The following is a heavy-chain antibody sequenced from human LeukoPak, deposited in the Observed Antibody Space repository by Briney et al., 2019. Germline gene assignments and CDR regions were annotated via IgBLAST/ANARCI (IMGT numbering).Heavy chain of an antibody. D-gene: IGHD3-3*01. CDR3: ARDTVRRGYDFWSGYGYNWFDP. CDR2: INPSGGST. Sequence: ASVKVSCKASGYPFTGYYIHWVRQAPGQGLEWMGIINPSGGSTSYAQKFQGRVTMTRDTSTSTVYMELSSLRSEDTAVYYCARDTVRRGYDFWSGYGYNWFDPWGQGTLVTVSS. J-gene: IGHJ5*02. V-gene: IGHV1-46*01. CDR1: GYPFTGYY.